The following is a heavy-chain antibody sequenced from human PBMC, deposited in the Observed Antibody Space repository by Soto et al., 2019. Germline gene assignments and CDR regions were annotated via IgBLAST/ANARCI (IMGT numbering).Heavy chain of an antibody. J-gene: IGHJ5*02. CDR1: GGSISSGGYS. D-gene: IGHD2-2*01. CDR3: ARSSPYIWFDP. V-gene: IGHV4-30-2*01. CDR2: IYHSGST. Sequence: PSETLSLTCAVSGGSISSGGYSWSWIRQPPGKGLEWIGYIYHSGSTYYNPSLKGRVTISVDRSKNQFSLKLSSVTAADTAVYYCARSSPYIWFDPWGQGTLVTVSS.